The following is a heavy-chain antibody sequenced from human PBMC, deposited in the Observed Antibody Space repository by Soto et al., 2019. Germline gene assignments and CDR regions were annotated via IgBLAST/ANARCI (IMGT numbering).Heavy chain of an antibody. CDR1: GGSISSSSYY. V-gene: IGHV4-39*01. CDR2: IYYSGST. J-gene: IGHJ6*02. Sequence: QLQLQESGPGLVKPSETLSLTCTVSGGSISSSSYYWGWIRQPPGKGLEWIGSIYYSGSTYYNPSLKSRVTISVDTSKNQFSLKLSSVTAADTAVYYCALRGEQQLVLYYGMDVWGQGTTVTVSS. D-gene: IGHD6-13*01. CDR3: ALRGEQQLVLYYGMDV.